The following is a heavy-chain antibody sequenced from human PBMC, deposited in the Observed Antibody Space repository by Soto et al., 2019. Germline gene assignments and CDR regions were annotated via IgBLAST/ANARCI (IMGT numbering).Heavy chain of an antibody. CDR1: GYTFTSYY. CDR2: INPSGGST. CDR3: ARAQDRYSSGYNGDF. J-gene: IGHJ4*02. V-gene: IGHV1-46*03. Sequence: ASGKVSCKASGYTFTSYYMHWVRQAPGQGLEWMGIINPSGGSTSYAQKFQGRVTMTRDTSTSTVYMELSSLRSEDTAVYYCARAQDRYSSGYNGDFWGQGTLVTVSS. D-gene: IGHD6-19*01.